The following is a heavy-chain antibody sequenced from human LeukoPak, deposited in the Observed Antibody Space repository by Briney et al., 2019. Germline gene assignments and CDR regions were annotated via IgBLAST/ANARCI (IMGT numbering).Heavy chain of an antibody. V-gene: IGHV4-34*01. Sequence: PSETLSLTCAVYGGSFSVYYWSWVRQPPGKGLEWIGEVNHSGSTNYNPSLKSRIAISVDTSKNQFSLKLTSVTAADTAVYYCARGLTRAGGIAFFDLLPLPFFDFWGQGSLVTVSS. D-gene: IGHD3-3*02. CDR3: ARGLTRAGGIAFFDLLPLPFFDF. J-gene: IGHJ4*02. CDR1: GGSFSVYY. CDR2: VNHSGST.